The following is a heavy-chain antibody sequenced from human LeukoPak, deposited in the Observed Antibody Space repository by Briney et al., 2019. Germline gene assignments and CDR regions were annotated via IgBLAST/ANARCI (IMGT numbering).Heavy chain of an antibody. D-gene: IGHD5-18*01. CDR3: ARVWSLYSYGGPRMDV. J-gene: IGHJ6*04. CDR2: MYHSGST. V-gene: IGHV4-38-2*02. CDR1: GYSISSGHY. Sequence: SETLSLTCTVSGYSISSGHYWGWIRQPPGKGLEWIGSMYHSGSTYYNPPLKSRVTISEDTSKNQFSLKLRSVTAADTAVYYCARVWSLYSYGGPRMDVWGKGTTVTISS.